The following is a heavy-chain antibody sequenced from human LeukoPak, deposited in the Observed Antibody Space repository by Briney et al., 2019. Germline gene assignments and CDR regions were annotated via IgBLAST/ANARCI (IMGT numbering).Heavy chain of an antibody. V-gene: IGHV3-30*02. CDR1: GFTFSSYG. D-gene: IGHD3-22*01. Sequence: GGSLRLSCAASGFTFSSYGMHWVRQAPGKGLEWVAFIRYDGSNKYYADSVKGRFTISRDNSKNTLYLQMNSLRAEDTAVYYCAKGRYYDSSGHFDYWGQGTLVTVSS. CDR3: AKGRYYDSSGHFDY. J-gene: IGHJ4*02. CDR2: IRYDGSNK.